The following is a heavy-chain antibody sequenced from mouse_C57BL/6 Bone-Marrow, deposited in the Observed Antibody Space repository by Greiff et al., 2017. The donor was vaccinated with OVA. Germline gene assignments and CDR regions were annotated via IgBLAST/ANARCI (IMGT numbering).Heavy chain of an antibody. D-gene: IGHD2-5*01. CDR1: GFTFSDFY. Sequence: EVQRVESGGGLVQSGRSLRLSCATSGFTFSDFYMEWVRQAPGKGLEWIAASRNKANDYTTEYSASVKGRFIVSRDTSQSILYLQMNALRAEDTAIYYCARDYSNYGMDYWGQGTSVTVSS. CDR3: ARDYSNYGMDY. CDR2: SRNKANDYTT. V-gene: IGHV7-1*01. J-gene: IGHJ4*01.